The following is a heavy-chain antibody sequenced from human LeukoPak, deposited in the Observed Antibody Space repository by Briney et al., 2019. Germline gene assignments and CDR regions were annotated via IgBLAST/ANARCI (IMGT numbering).Heavy chain of an antibody. V-gene: IGHV3-30*03. D-gene: IGHD6-13*01. CDR2: ISYDESNK. J-gene: IGHJ4*02. Sequence: GGSLRLSCAASGFTFSSYSMNWVRQAPGKGLEWVALISYDESNKYYADSVKGRFTISRDNSRNTLYLQMNSLRTDDTAVYYCARRWSFDDWGRGTLVTVSS. CDR3: ARRWSFDD. CDR1: GFTFSSYS.